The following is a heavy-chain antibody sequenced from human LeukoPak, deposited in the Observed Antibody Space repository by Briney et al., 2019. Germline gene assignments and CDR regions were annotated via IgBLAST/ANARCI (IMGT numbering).Heavy chain of an antibody. V-gene: IGHV3-23*01. CDR1: GFTFSSYA. Sequence: PGGSLRLSCAASGFTFSSYAMSWVRQAPGKGLEWVSAISGSGGSTYYADSVKGRFTISRDNSKNTLYLQMNSLRAEDTAVYYCAKGGLAVSYYYDSSGYAHFDYWGQGTLVTVPS. CDR3: AKGGLAVSYYYDSSGYAHFDY. CDR2: ISGSGGST. J-gene: IGHJ4*02. D-gene: IGHD3-22*01.